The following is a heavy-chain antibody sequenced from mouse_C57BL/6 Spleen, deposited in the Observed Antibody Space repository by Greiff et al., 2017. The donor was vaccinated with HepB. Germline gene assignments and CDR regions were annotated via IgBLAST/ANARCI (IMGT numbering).Heavy chain of an antibody. D-gene: IGHD1-1*01. CDR1: GYTFTDYN. CDR2: INPNNGGT. V-gene: IGHV1-22*01. J-gene: IGHJ1*03. CDR3: ARGSREWYFDV. Sequence: VQLQQSGPELVKPGASVKMSCKASGYTFTDYNMHWVKQSHGKSLEWIGYINPNNGGTSYNQKFKGKATLTVNKSSSAAYMELRSLTSEDSAVYYCARGSREWYFDVWGTGTTVTVSS.